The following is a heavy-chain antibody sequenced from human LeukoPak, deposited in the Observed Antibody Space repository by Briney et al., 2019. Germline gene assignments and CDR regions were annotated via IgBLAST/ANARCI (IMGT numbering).Heavy chain of an antibody. CDR1: GFTFSSYA. CDR2: ISGCVGST. Sequence: PGGSLRLSCAASGFTFSSYAMSWVRQAPGKGLEWVSAISGCVGSTYYADSVKGRFTISRDNSKNTLYLQMNSLRAEDTAVYYCARQQLVQPYYYYGMDVWGQGTTVTVSS. D-gene: IGHD6-13*01. J-gene: IGHJ6*02. CDR3: ARQQLVQPYYYYGMDV. V-gene: IGHV3-23*01.